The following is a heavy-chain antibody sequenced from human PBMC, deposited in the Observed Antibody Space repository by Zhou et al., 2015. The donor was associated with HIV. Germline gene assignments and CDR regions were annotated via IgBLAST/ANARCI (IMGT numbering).Heavy chain of an antibody. D-gene: IGHD3-22*01. J-gene: IGHJ3*02. Sequence: EVQLVESGGGLVQPGRSLRLSCAASGFRFDDYAMHWVRQAPGKGLEWVSGVNWNSGTIGYADSVKGRFTISRDNAKNSLYLQMNSLRAEDTALYYCAKVLYDSSAFDIWGQGTMVTVSS. CDR2: VNWNSGTI. CDR3: AKVLYDSSAFDI. V-gene: IGHV3-9*01. CDR1: GFRFDDYA.